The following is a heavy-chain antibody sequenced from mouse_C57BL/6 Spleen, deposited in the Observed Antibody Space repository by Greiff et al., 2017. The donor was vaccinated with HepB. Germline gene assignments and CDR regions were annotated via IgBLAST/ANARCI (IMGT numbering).Heavy chain of an antibody. V-gene: IGHV5-4*01. CDR2: ISDGGSYT. CDR3: ARDYGNYLYWYFDV. D-gene: IGHD2-1*01. J-gene: IGHJ1*03. Sequence: EVNVVESGGGLVKPGGSLKLSCAASGFTFSSYAMSWVRQTPEKRLEWVATISDGGSYTYYPDNVKGRFTISRDNAKNNLYLQMSHLKSEDTAMYYCARDYGNYLYWYFDVWGTGTTVTVSS. CDR1: GFTFSSYA.